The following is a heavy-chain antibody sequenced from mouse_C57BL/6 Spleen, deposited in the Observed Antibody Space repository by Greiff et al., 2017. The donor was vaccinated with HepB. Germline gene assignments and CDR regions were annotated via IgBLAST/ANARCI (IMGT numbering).Heavy chain of an antibody. CDR1: GYAFSSYW. D-gene: IGHD1-1*01. CDR2: IYPGDGDT. Sequence: QVQLQQSGAELVKPGASVKISCKASGYAFSSYWMNWVKQRPGKGLEWIGQIYPGDGDTNNNGKFKGKATLTADKSASTAYMQLSSLTSEDSAVYFCARRQVVATDWYFDVWGTGTTVTVSS. J-gene: IGHJ1*03. V-gene: IGHV1-80*01. CDR3: ARRQVVATDWYFDV.